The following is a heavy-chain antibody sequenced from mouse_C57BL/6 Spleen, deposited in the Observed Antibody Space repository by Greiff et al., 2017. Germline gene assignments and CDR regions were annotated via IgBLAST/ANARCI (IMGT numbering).Heavy chain of an antibody. CDR1: GFSLTSYG. D-gene: IGHD1-1*01. V-gene: IGHV2-2*01. Sequence: VKLVESGPGLVQPSQSLSITCTVSGFSLTSYGVHWVRQSPGKGLEWLGVIWSGGSTDYNAAFISRLSISKDNSKSQVFFKMNSLQADDTAIYYWARTPLITTVVATYYFAMDYWGQGTSVTVSS. J-gene: IGHJ4*01. CDR3: ARTPLITTVVATYYFAMDY. CDR2: IWSGGST.